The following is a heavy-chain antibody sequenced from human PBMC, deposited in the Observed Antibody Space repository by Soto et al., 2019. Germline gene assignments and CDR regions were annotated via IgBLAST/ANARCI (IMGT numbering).Heavy chain of an antibody. Sequence: QVQLVQSGAEVKKPGASVRVSCKASEYRFTAYHMHWVREAPGQGLEWMGWINPNSGVTNYAQKFQDWVTVTRHTSISTVYMELSRLKSDDTAVYYCARENLFGVVREYYFDYWGQGTLVTVSS. J-gene: IGHJ4*02. CDR1: EYRFTAYH. CDR2: INPNSGVT. D-gene: IGHD3-3*01. CDR3: ARENLFGVVREYYFDY. V-gene: IGHV1-2*04.